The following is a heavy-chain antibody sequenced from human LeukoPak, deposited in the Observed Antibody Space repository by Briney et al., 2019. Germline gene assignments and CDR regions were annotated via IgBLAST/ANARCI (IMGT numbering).Heavy chain of an antibody. D-gene: IGHD6-13*01. CDR1: GGSISSYY. CDR3: ARSRGYFDF. V-gene: IGHV4-59*01. J-gene: IGHJ4*02. Sequence: SETLSLTCTVSGGSISSYYWSWIRQPPGKGLEWIGYIYYSGSTNYNPSLKSRVTISVDASKNQFSLRLSSVTAADTALYYCARSRGYFDFWGQGSLVTVSS. CDR2: IYYSGST.